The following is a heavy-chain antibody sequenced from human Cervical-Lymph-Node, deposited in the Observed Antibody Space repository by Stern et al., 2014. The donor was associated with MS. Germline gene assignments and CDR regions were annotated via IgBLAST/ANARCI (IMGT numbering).Heavy chain of an antibody. J-gene: IGHJ5*02. CDR3: ARQIVVVPAAIEYNWFDP. D-gene: IGHD2-2*01. Sequence: VQLVQSGAEVKKPGSSVKVSCKASGGTFSSYAIRWVRQAPGQVLEWMGGIIPIFGIANYAQTVQGRVTLSSDQSTSQTYMELSSLRSEDTAVYYCARQIVVVPAAIEYNWFDPWGQGTLVTFSS. CDR2: IIPIFGIA. CDR1: GGTFSSYA. V-gene: IGHV1-69*17.